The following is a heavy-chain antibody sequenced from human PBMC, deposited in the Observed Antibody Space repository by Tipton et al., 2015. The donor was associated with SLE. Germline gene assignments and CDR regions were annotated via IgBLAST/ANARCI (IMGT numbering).Heavy chain of an antibody. J-gene: IGHJ6*03. CDR2: INYSGST. V-gene: IGHV4-39*07. Sequence: TLSLTCTVSGDSTSSSNYYWGWIRQPPGRGLEWIGSINYSGSTYHNPSLQSRVTISVDTSKSQFSLKLRSVSAADTAIYYCARAPGRRVAGGYMDVWGKGTTVTVYS. CDR3: ARAPGRRVAGGYMDV. CDR1: GDSTSSSNYY. D-gene: IGHD2-15*01.